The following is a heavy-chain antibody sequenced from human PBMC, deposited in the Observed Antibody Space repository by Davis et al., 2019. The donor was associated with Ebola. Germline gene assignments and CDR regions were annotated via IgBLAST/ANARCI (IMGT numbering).Heavy chain of an antibody. CDR3: ARHIGRKYYYMDV. D-gene: IGHD2-15*01. CDR2: IYYSGST. J-gene: IGHJ6*03. CDR1: GGSFSSYY. Sequence: PSETLSLTCAVYGGSFSSYYWSWIRQPPGKGLEWIGYIYYSGSTNYNPSLKSRVTISVDTSKNQFSLKLSSVTAADTAVYYCARHIGRKYYYMDVWGKGTTVTVSS. V-gene: IGHV4-59*08.